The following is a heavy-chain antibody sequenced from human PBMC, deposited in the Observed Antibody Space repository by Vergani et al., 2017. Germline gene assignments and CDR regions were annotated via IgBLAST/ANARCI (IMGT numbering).Heavy chain of an antibody. CDR2: IYYSGST. D-gene: IGHD2-15*01. J-gene: IGHJ4*02. V-gene: IGHV4-59*01. CDR3: ARETRGGPTDY. CDR1: GGSISSYY. Sequence: QVKLQESGPGLLKPSQTLSLTCTVSGGSISSYYWSWIRQPPGKGLEWIGYIYYSGSTNYNPSLKRRVTISVDTAKNQFSLKLSSVTAADTAVYYCARETRGGPTDYWGQGTLVTVSS.